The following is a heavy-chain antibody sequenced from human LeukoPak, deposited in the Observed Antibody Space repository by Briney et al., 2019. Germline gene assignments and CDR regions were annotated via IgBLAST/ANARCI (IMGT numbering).Heavy chain of an antibody. J-gene: IGHJ5*02. CDR1: GFTFSSYS. CDR3: ARDWMVRGAERINWFDP. V-gene: IGHV3-21*01. Sequence: GGSLRLSCAASGFTFSSYSMNWVRQAPGKGLEWVSSISSSSSYIYYADSVKGRFTISRDNAKNSLYLQMNSLRAEDTAVYYCARDWMVRGAERINWFDPWGQGTLVTVSS. D-gene: IGHD3-10*01. CDR2: ISSSSSYI.